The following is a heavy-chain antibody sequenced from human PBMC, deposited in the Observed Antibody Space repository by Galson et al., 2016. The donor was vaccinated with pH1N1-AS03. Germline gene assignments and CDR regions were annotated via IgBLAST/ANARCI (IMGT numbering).Heavy chain of an antibody. CDR2: IYPDDSDT. CDR3: AKRYGYYFDY. D-gene: IGHD2-15*01. V-gene: IGHV5-51*01. CDR1: GYIFTSFW. Sequence: QSGAEVKKPGDSLTISCQASGYIFTSFWIGWVRQMPGKGLEWMGIIYPDDSDTRYSPSFQGQVTISADKSITTAYLQWTSLKASDPAIYYCAKRYGYYFDYWGQGTPVTVSS. J-gene: IGHJ4*02.